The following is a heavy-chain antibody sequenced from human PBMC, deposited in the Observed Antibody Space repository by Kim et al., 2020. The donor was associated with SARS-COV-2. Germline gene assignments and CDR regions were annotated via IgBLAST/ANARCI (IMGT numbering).Heavy chain of an antibody. CDR1: GFSVIGYS. V-gene: IGHV3-21*01. D-gene: IGHD5-12*01. CDR2: MSTSGAYI. J-gene: IGHJ4*01. CDR3: GTVLSGINHCSPGY. Sequence: GGSLRVSCAASGFSVIGYSMTWVRQAPGKGLEWLSAMSTSGAYIYYADSMKGLFTITGNYSNDPLYLQMNIRVADKTVYYCGTVLSGINHCSPGYW.